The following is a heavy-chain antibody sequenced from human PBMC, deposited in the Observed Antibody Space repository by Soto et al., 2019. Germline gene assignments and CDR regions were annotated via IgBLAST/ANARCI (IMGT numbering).Heavy chain of an antibody. D-gene: IGHD3-10*01. Sequence: VSLKVSCKASGYTFTSYAMHWVCQAPGQRLEWMGWINAGNGNTKYSQKFQGRVTITRDTSASTAYMELSSLRSEDTAVYYCAAYYYGSGSFRPPDYWGQGTLVTVSS. J-gene: IGHJ4*02. CDR3: AAYYYGSGSFRPPDY. CDR1: GYTFTSYA. CDR2: INAGNGNT. V-gene: IGHV1-3*01.